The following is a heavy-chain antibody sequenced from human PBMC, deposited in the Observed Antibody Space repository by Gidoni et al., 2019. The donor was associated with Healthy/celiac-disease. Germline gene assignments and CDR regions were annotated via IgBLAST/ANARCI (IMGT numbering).Heavy chain of an antibody. CDR3: ARAGGGQWLVLDYYYYGMDV. D-gene: IGHD6-19*01. V-gene: IGHV1-18*04. CDR2: ISAYNGNT. Sequence: QVQLVQPGAEVTKPGASVKVSCKASGYTFTSYGISRVRQAPGQGLEWMGWISAYNGNTNYAQKLQGRVTMTTDTSTSTAYMELRSLRSDDTAVYYCARAGGGQWLVLDYYYYGMDVWGQGTTVTVSS. CDR1: GYTFTSYG. J-gene: IGHJ6*02.